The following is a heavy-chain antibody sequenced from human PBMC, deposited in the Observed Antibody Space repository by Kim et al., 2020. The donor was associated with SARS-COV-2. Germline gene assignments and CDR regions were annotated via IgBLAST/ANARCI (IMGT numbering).Heavy chain of an antibody. V-gene: IGHV3-9*01. CDR1: GFTFGDYA. CDR3: AKSSSYSSIHSFQDY. Sequence: GGSLRLSCAASGFTFGDYAMHWVRQAPGKGLEWVSGISWNSGSIGYADSVKGRFTISRDNAKNSLYLQMNSLRAEDTALYYCAKSSSYSSIHSFQDYWGQGTLVTVSS. J-gene: IGHJ4*02. D-gene: IGHD5-18*01. CDR2: ISWNSGSI.